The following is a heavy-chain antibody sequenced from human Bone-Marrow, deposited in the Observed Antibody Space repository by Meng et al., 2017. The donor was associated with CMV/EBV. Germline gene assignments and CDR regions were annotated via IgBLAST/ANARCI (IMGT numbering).Heavy chain of an antibody. CDR1: GGSFSGYY. Sequence: AVYGGSFSGYYWSWIRQPPGKGLEWIGEINHSGSTNYNPSLKSRVTISVDTSKNQFSLKLSSVTAADTAVYYCARAIVDSSSWTNWFDPWGQGTLVTVSS. CDR2: INHSGST. V-gene: IGHV4-34*01. J-gene: IGHJ5*02. D-gene: IGHD6-13*01. CDR3: ARAIVDSSSWTNWFDP.